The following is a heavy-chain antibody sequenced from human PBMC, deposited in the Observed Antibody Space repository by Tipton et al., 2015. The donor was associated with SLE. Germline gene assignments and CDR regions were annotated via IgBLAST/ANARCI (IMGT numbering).Heavy chain of an antibody. J-gene: IGHJ3*02. Sequence: SLRLSCAASGFTFSSYAMHWVRQAPGKGLEWVAVISYDGSNKYYADSVKGRFTISRDNSKNTLYLQMNSLRAEDTAVYYCAKGGAAAGTGQAFDIWGQGTMVTVSS. CDR1: GFTFSSYA. CDR3: AKGGAAAGTGQAFDI. CDR2: ISYDGSNK. V-gene: IGHV3-30*04. D-gene: IGHD6-13*01.